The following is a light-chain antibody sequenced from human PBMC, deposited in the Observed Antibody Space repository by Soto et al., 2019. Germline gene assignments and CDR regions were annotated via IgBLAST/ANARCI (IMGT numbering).Light chain of an antibody. Sequence: DIQITQFPSTLSASVGDRFTITGRASQSISNWLAWYQLKPGKDPKLLIFKASTLESGVQSRFRGSGSGTEFTLTIRSMKPDDSAIYYCKQYNTMVTFGGGKKVDI. CDR3: KQYNTMVT. J-gene: IGKJ4*01. CDR2: KAS. CDR1: QSISNW. V-gene: IGKV1-5*03.